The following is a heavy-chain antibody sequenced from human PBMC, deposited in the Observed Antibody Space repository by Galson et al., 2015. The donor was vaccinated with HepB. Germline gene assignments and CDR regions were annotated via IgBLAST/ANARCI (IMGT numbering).Heavy chain of an antibody. J-gene: IGHJ4*02. CDR3: ARDSRYIAAAAYFDY. V-gene: IGHV1-18*01. D-gene: IGHD6-13*01. Sequence: SVKVSCKASGYTFTSYGISWVRQAPGQGLEWTGWISAYNGNTNYAQKLQGRVTMTTDTSTSTAYMELRSLRSDDTAVYYCARDSRYIAAAAYFDYWGQGTLVTVSS. CDR1: GYTFTSYG. CDR2: ISAYNGNT.